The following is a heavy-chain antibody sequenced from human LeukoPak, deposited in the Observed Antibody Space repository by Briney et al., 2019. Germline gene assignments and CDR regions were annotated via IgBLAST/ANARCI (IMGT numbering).Heavy chain of an antibody. CDR3: AKDRCSTTSCYLSAT. J-gene: IGHJ5*02. CDR2: ISYDGSNK. V-gene: IGHV3-30*18. Sequence: GGSLRLSCAASGFTFSSYGMHWVRQAPGKGLEWVAVISYDGSNKYYADSVKGRFTIARDNSKNTLYLQMNSRRAEDTAVYNCAKDRCSTTSCYLSATCGQGTLVTVSS. CDR1: GFTFSSYG. D-gene: IGHD2-2*01.